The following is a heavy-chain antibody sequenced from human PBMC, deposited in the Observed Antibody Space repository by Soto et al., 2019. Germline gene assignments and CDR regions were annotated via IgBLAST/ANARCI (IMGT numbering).Heavy chain of an antibody. CDR3: ARDTMHYDFWSGYQYYYYYGMDV. V-gene: IGHV4-38-2*02. Sequence: FSGYSISSGYYWGWIRQPPGKGLEWIGSIYHSGSTYYNPSLRSRVTISVDTSKNQFSLKLSSVTAADTAVYYCARDTMHYDFWSGYQYYYYYGMDVWGQGTTVTVSS. CDR2: IYHSGST. CDR1: GYSISSGYY. J-gene: IGHJ6*02. D-gene: IGHD3-3*01.